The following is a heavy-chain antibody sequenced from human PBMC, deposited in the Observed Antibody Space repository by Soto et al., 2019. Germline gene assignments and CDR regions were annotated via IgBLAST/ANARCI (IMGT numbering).Heavy chain of an antibody. CDR3: ARVSYYYGSGSYSRIYYFDY. D-gene: IGHD3-10*01. CDR2: IYYSGST. Sequence: SETLSLTCRVSGGSISSGGYYWSWIRQHPGKGLEWIGYIYYSGSTYYNPSLKSRVTISVDTSKNQFSLKLSSVTAADTAVYYCARVSYYYGSGSYSRIYYFDYWGQGTLVTVSS. CDR1: GGSISSGGYY. V-gene: IGHV4-31*03. J-gene: IGHJ4*02.